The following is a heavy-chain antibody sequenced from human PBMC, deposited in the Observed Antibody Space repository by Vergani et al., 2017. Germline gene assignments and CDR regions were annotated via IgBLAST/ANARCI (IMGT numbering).Heavy chain of an antibody. CDR2: LSGSGGST. Sequence: EVQLLESGGGLVQPGGSLRLSCAASGFTFSSYAMSWVRQAPGKGLEWVSALSGSGGSTYYADSVKGRFTISRDTSKNTLYLQMNSLRAEDTAVYYCAKDLGMYSGSYRGLAFDIWGQGTMVTVSS. V-gene: IGHV3-23*01. CDR3: AKDLGMYSGSYRGLAFDI. D-gene: IGHD1-26*01. CDR1: GFTFSSYA. J-gene: IGHJ3*02.